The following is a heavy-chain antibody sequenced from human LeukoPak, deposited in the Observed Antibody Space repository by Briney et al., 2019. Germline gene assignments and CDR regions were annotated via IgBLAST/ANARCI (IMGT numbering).Heavy chain of an antibody. D-gene: IGHD6-19*01. V-gene: IGHV3-33*01. CDR1: GFTFSSCG. J-gene: IGHJ4*02. CDR2: IWYDGSNK. Sequence: GGSLRLSCAASGFTFSSCGMHWVRQAPGKGLEWVAVIWYDGSNKYYADSVKGRFTISRDNSKNTLYLQMNSLRAEDTAVYYCARDARSGWLDYRGQGTLVTVSS. CDR3: ARDARSGWLDY.